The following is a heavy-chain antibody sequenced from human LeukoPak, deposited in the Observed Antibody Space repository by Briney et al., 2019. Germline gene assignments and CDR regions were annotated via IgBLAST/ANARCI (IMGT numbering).Heavy chain of an antibody. J-gene: IGHJ4*02. Sequence: GGSLRLSCAASGFTFSTHSMNWVRQAPGKGLEWVATILTSGATYYADSVKGRFTISRDNSKNTLYLQMNGLRVEETAIYFCAKDWHDYWGLGTLVTVSS. CDR2: ILTSGAT. CDR1: GFTFSTHS. V-gene: IGHV3-23*01. CDR3: AKDWHDY.